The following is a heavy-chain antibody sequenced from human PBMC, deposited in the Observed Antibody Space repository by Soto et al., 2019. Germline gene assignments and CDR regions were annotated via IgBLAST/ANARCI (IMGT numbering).Heavy chain of an antibody. D-gene: IGHD6-13*01. V-gene: IGHV2-5*02. CDR2: IYWDDDK. CDR3: AHMVLAGSSWNYFDY. CDR1: GFSLSTSGVG. Sequence: QITLKESVPPVVNPTQPLTLTCTFSGFSLSTSGVGVGWFRQPPGKALEGLALIYWDDDKGYSPSLKSRLTITKDTSKNPVVLTMTNMDPVDTATYYCAHMVLAGSSWNYFDYWGQGTLVTVSS. J-gene: IGHJ4*02.